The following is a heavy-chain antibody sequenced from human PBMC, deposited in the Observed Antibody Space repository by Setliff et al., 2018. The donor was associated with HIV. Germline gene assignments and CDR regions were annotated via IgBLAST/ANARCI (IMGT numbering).Heavy chain of an antibody. CDR1: GFTFDRFW. CDR3: TTDPFDYGDYFDY. Sequence: GGSLRLSCAASGFTFDRFWMHWVRQAPGKGLVWVSRVNRDGSSTTYADSVKDRFTISRDNAKNALYLQMNSLKTEDTAVYYCTTDPFDYGDYFDYWGQGTLVTVSS. V-gene: IGHV3-74*01. J-gene: IGHJ4*02. D-gene: IGHD4-17*01. CDR2: VNRDGSST.